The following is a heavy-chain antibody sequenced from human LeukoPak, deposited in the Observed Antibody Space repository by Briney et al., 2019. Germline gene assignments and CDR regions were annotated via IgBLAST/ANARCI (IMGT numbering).Heavy chain of an antibody. D-gene: IGHD2-15*01. CDR2: INPNTGGT. J-gene: IGHJ4*02. CDR3: ARGYCSGGSCRYDY. V-gene: IGHV1-2*02. Sequence: ASVTVSFKASGYIFTDYYIHWVRQPPGQGLEWMGWINPNTGGTNYAQDFQGRVTMTRDTSISTAYMELNSLRSDDTAVYYCARGYCSGGSCRYDYWGQGTLVTVSS. CDR1: GYIFTDYY.